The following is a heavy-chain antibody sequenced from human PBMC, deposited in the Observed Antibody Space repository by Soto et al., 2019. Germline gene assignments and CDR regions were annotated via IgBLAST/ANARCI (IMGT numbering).Heavy chain of an antibody. J-gene: IGHJ4*02. CDR1: GGSVYMNGHY. Sequence: SETLSLTCIVSGGSVYMNGHYGGVIGEPRGKGLEWIGSIDNNGVTNYNSSLKSRVTISRDTSKNQFSLRLTSVTAADTAVYYCGKILVGATGHTDADSWGPGTLVTVSS. CDR2: IDNNGVT. V-gene: IGHV4-39*01. CDR3: GKILVGATGHTDADS. D-gene: IGHD2-15*01.